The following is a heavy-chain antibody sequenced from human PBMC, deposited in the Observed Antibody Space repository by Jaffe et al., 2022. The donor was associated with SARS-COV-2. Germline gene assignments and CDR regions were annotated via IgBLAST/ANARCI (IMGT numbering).Heavy chain of an antibody. CDR3: ARDPITSYGPLDAFDI. CDR1: DFTFSTSA. CDR2: ISYDGNDK. V-gene: IGHV3-30-3*01. D-gene: IGHD5-18*01. J-gene: IGHJ3*02. Sequence: QEQLVESGGGVVQPGGSLRLSCAASDFTFSTSALHWVRQAPGKGLEWVTLISYDGNDKYYADSVRGRFTISRDNPKKTVYLQMNSLRPEDTAVYYCARDPITSYGPLDAFDIWGQGTMVTVSS.